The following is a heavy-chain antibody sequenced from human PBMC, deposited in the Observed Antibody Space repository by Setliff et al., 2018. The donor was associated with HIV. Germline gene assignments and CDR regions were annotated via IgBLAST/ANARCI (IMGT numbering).Heavy chain of an antibody. CDR3: VRHGGTIVVVTTPRLVVWYIDL. D-gene: IGHD2-21*02. Sequence: SETLSLTCTVSSDSIRFYYWTWIRQPPGKGLEWIGNVYYTGSTNYNPSLKSRITISIDTSKSQFSLKLTSVAAADTAVYYCVRHGGTIVVVTTPRLVVWYIDLWGRGTLVTVSS. J-gene: IGHJ2*01. CDR1: SDSIRFYY. CDR2: VYYTGST. V-gene: IGHV4-59*01.